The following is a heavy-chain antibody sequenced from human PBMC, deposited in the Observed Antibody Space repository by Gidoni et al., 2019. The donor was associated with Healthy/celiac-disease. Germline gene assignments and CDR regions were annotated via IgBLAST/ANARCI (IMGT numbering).Heavy chain of an antibody. J-gene: IGHJ6*02. CDR2: ISGSGGST. V-gene: IGHV3-23*01. D-gene: IGHD2-15*01. CDR3: AKERGYCSGGSCYKSPYYGMDV. CDR1: GFTFSSYA. Sequence: EVQLLESGGGLVQPGGSLRLSCAASGFTFSSYAMSWVRQAPGKGLEWVSAISGSGGSTYYADSVKVRFTISRDNSKNTLYLQMDSLRAEDTAVYYCAKERGYCSGGSCYKSPYYGMDVWGQGTTVTVSS.